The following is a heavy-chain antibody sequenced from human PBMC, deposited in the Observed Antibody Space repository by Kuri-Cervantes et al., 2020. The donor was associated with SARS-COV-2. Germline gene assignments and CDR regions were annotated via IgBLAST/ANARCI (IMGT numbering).Heavy chain of an antibody. Sequence: SVKVSCKASGGTFSSYAISWVRQAPGQGLEWMGGIIPIFGTANYAQKFQGRVTITADKSTSTAYMELRSLRSDDTAVYYCAREGGGDPLVLGFGVVIHDAFDIWGQGTMVTVSS. CDR2: IIPIFGTA. CDR1: GGTFSSYA. J-gene: IGHJ3*02. CDR3: AREGGGDPLVLGFGVVIHDAFDI. D-gene: IGHD3-3*01. V-gene: IGHV1-69*06.